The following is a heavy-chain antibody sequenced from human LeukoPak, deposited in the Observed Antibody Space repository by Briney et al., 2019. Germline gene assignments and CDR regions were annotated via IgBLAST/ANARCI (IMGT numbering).Heavy chain of an antibody. D-gene: IGHD3-22*01. CDR1: GFTFSGYG. Sequence: PGGSLRLSCAGSGFTFSGYGMNWVRQAPGKGLEWIAYIGNSGDNINYADSVRGRFTISRDNAKNSLYLQMNSLRAEDTAVYYCARDRVPPDTYYYDSSGYVDYWGQGTLVTVSS. CDR2: IGNSGDNI. J-gene: IGHJ4*02. V-gene: IGHV3-48*04. CDR3: ARDRVPPDTYYYDSSGYVDY.